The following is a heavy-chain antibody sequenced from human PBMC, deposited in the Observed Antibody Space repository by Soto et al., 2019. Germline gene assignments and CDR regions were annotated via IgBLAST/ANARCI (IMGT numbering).Heavy chain of an antibody. CDR2: ISYSGST. J-gene: IGHJ6*02. CDR3: GRDAVTKRDFYYYGMDV. D-gene: IGHD4-4*01. CDR1: GGSIKNSGYY. Sequence: QVQLQESGPGLVKPSQTLSLTCTVSGGSIKNSGYYWSWISQHPEKGLEWIGYISYSGSTDYAPSLKSRVTMSVDTSKNQFFLNLTSVTAADTAVYYCGRDAVTKRDFYYYGMDVWGRGTTVTVSS. V-gene: IGHV4-31*03.